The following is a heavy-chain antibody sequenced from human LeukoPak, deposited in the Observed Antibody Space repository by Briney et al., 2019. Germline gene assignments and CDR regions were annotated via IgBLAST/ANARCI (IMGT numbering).Heavy chain of an antibody. V-gene: IGHV3-23*01. Sequence: GGSLRLSCAATGFTFGSYGMSWVRQAPGKGLEWVSFITPNADRTSYADSVEGRFTISRDNPRNTLYMQMNSLRDEDTAVYCCAIMHGYYDGSGYWVQWGQGTLVTVSS. J-gene: IGHJ1*01. CDR3: AIMHGYYDGSGYWVQ. CDR1: GFTFGSYG. CDR2: ITPNADRT. D-gene: IGHD3-22*01.